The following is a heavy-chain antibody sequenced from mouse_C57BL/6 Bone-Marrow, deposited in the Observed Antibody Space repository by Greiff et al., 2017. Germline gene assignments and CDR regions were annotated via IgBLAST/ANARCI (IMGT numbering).Heavy chain of an antibody. V-gene: IGHV1-54*01. CDR1: GYTFTNYL. CDR2: ISPGSGGT. Sequence: QVQLKESGAELVRPGTSVKVSCKASGYTFTNYLIAWVKQRPGQGLEWIGVISPGSGGTNYNENFKGQATLTADNSSSTAYMQLSSLTSEDSAVYFCARKGDFDVWGTGTTVTVSS. CDR3: ARKGDFDV. J-gene: IGHJ1*03.